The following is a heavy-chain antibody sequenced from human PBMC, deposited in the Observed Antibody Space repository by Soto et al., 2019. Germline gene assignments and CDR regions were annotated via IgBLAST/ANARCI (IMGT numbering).Heavy chain of an antibody. Sequence: ASVKVSCKASGGTFSSYAISWVRQAPGQGLEWMGWISPYNGTTNYAQKLQGRVTMTTDTSTSTAYMELRSLRSDDTAVYYCARNSLEPSFDYWGQGTLVTVSS. CDR3: ARNSLEPSFDY. CDR1: GGTFSSYA. CDR2: ISPYNGTT. D-gene: IGHD1-1*01. J-gene: IGHJ4*02. V-gene: IGHV1-18*01.